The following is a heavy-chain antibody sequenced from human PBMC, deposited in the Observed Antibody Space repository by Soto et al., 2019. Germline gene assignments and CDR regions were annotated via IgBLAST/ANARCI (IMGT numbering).Heavy chain of an antibody. CDR1: GGSISSYY. V-gene: IGHV4-59*01. J-gene: IGHJ5*02. CDR2: IYYSGST. CDR3: ARDRAAAALFDP. D-gene: IGHD6-13*01. Sequence: SETLSLTCTVSGGSISSYYWSWIRQPPGKGLEWIGYIYYSGSTNYNPSLKSRVTISVDTSKNQFSLKLSSVTAADTAVYYCARDRAAAALFDPWGQGTLVTVSS.